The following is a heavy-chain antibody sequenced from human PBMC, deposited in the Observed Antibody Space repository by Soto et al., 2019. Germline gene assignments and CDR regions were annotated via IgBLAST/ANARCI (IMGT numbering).Heavy chain of an antibody. D-gene: IGHD5-18*01. J-gene: IGHJ3*01. CDR1: GGSISRSPYS. CDR2: IFYSGNI. Sequence: QLHLQESGPGLVKPWETLSLSCIVSGGSISRSPYSWAWLRQPPGQGLEWLGTIFYSGNIYYSAYLQSRVSISVDTSKEQFSLKVRSVTAADTSVYYCARHAAARRADVVAFQVWGQGTQVTVSS. V-gene: IGHV4-39*01. CDR3: ARHAAARRADVVAFQV.